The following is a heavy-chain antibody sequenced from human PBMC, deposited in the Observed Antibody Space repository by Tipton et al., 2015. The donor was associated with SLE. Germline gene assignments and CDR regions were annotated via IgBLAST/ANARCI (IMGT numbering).Heavy chain of an antibody. CDR2: IDGSGGST. D-gene: IGHD6-25*01. CDR3: ARKAATRYYYYYYMDV. CDR1: GFSFSSYA. V-gene: IGHV3-23*01. Sequence: SLRLSCAASGFSFSSYAMSWVRQAPGKGLEWVSGIDGSGGSTYHADSVKGRFTISRDNSKNTLYLQMNSLRAEDTAVYYCARKAATRYYYYYYMDVWGKGTTITVSS. J-gene: IGHJ6*03.